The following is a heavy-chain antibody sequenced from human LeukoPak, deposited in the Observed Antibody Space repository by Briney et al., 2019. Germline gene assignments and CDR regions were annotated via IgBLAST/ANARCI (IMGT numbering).Heavy chain of an antibody. CDR3: AKEIRPNDY. CDR2: ISISGEKT. D-gene: IGHD4-17*01. Sequence: GGSLRLSCAASGFTFRSHAMTWVRQAPGKGLEWVSAISISGEKTYYTDSVKGRFTISRDNSKNTVYLQMNSLRPDDTAVYYCAKEIRPNDYWGQGTLVTVSS. V-gene: IGHV3-23*01. CDR1: GFTFRSHA. J-gene: IGHJ4*02.